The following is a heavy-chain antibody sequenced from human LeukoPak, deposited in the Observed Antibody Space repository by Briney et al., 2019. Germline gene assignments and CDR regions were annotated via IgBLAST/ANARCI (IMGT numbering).Heavy chain of an antibody. Sequence: GGSLRLSCAASGFTFRTYGMHWVRQAPGKGLEWVAVILSDGSNKYYADSVKGRFTISRDNSKNTLYLQMNSLRAEDTAVYYCAKDYYDSSGDAFDIWGQGTMVTVSS. V-gene: IGHV3-30*18. CDR3: AKDYYDSSGDAFDI. J-gene: IGHJ3*02. CDR1: GFTFRTYG. CDR2: ILSDGSNK. D-gene: IGHD3-22*01.